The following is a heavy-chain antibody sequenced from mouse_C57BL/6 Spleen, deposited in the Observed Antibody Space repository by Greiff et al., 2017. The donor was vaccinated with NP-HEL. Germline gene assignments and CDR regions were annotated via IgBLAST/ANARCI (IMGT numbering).Heavy chain of an antibody. CDR3: ARIANWAGFDY. J-gene: IGHJ2*01. CDR2: INPNNGGT. V-gene: IGHV1-26*01. D-gene: IGHD4-1*01. Sequence: EVQLQQSGPELVKPGASVKISCKASGYTFTDYYMNWVKQSHGKSLEWIGDINPNNGGTSYNQKFKGKATLTVDKSSSTAYMELRSLTSEDSAVYYCARIANWAGFDYWGQGTTLTVSS. CDR1: GYTFTDYY.